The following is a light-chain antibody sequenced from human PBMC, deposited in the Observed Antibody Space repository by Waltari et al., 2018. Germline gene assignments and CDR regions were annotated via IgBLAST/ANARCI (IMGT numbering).Light chain of an antibody. CDR3: QQSYLSPRT. CDR1: QYDNNY. Sequence: DIHMTQSPSSLSASVVDRVTITCRSSQYDNNYLHWYQQKPGQPPKLLIYTASDLARGVQSRFRGSGSVAEFTLTISNLQNDDFATYFCQQSYLSPRTFGQGTRLEI. V-gene: IGKV1-39*01. J-gene: IGKJ1*01. CDR2: TAS.